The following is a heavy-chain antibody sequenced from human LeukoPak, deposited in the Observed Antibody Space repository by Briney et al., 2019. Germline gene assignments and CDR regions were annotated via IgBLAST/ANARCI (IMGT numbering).Heavy chain of an antibody. CDR2: INPHGAST. D-gene: IGHD3-3*01. V-gene: IGHV1-46*01. Sequence: ASVKVSCKASGYTFTDYYMHWVRQAPGQGLEWMGIINPHGASTTYAQKFEGRLTMIRDMSTSTVYMELSSLTSEDTAIYYCAGEPYYDFWRGFDTWGQGTLVTVSS. CDR1: GYTFTDYY. CDR3: AGEPYYDFWRGFDT. J-gene: IGHJ5*02.